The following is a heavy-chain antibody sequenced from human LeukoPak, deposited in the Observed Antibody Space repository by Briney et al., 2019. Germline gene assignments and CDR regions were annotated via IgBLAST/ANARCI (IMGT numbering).Heavy chain of an antibody. J-gene: IGHJ4*02. D-gene: IGHD3-22*01. Sequence: PSETLSLTCTVSGGSISSYYWSWIRQPPGKGLEWIGYIYYSGSTNYNPSLKSRVTISVDTSKNQFSLKLSSVTAADTAVYYCARVGDYYDSSGYFSPLTYYFDYWGQGTLVTVSS. CDR2: IYYSGST. CDR1: GGSISSYY. CDR3: ARVGDYYDSSGYFSPLTYYFDY. V-gene: IGHV4-59*01.